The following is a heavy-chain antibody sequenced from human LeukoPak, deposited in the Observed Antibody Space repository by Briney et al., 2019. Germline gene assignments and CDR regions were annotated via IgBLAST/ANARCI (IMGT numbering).Heavy chain of an antibody. CDR1: GGTFSSYA. CDR2: IISILGIA. V-gene: IGHV1-69*04. J-gene: IGHJ3*02. CDR3: ARDQDSSGQSYAFDI. D-gene: IGHD3-22*01. Sequence: SVKVSCKASGGTFSSYAISWVRQAPGQGLEWMGRIISILGIANYAQKFQGRVTITADKSTSTAYMELSSLRSEDTAVYYCARDQDSSGQSYAFDIWGQGTMVTVSS.